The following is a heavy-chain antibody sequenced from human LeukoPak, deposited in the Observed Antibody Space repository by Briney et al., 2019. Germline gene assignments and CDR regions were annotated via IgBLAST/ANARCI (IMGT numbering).Heavy chain of an antibody. D-gene: IGHD6-19*01. V-gene: IGHV3-30-3*01. CDR3: ARDGVAGPGIYYYFGMNV. Sequence: GGSLRLSCAASGFTFSSYAMHWVRQAPGKGLEWVAVISYDGSNKYYADSVKGRFTISRDNSKNTLYLQMNSLRAEDTAVYYCARDGVAGPGIYYYFGMNVWGQGTTVTVSS. CDR1: GFTFSSYA. J-gene: IGHJ6*02. CDR2: ISYDGSNK.